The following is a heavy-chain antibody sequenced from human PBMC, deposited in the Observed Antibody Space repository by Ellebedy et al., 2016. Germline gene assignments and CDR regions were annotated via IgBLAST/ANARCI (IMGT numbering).Heavy chain of an antibody. Sequence: GGSLRLSCAASGFTFNNYWMSWVRQAPGKGLEWVANIKEDGSEKNYVDSVKGRFTISRDNVKNSVCLQMNSLRAEDRAVYYCARGGGCSGGTCYLYSYFDYWGQGTLLTVSA. J-gene: IGHJ4*02. CDR2: IKEDGSEK. V-gene: IGHV3-7*01. D-gene: IGHD2-15*01. CDR1: GFTFNNYW. CDR3: ARGGGCSGGTCYLYSYFDY.